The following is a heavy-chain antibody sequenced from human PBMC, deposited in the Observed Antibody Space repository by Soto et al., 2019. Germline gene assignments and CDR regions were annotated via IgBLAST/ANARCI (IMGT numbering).Heavy chain of an antibody. J-gene: IGHJ5*02. Sequence: PGECLSLSCTVSGDRFTLYWIGWERQMPGKGLEWMGRIDPSDSYTNYSPSFQGHVTISADKSITTAYLQWSSLKASDTAMYYCARLTNNWFDPWGQGTLVTVSS. CDR2: IDPSDSYT. V-gene: IGHV5-10-1*01. D-gene: IGHD2-8*01. CDR1: GDRFTLYW. CDR3: ARLTNNWFDP.